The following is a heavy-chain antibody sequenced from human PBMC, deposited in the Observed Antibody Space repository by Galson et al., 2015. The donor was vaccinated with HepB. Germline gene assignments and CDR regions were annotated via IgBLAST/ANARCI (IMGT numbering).Heavy chain of an antibody. Sequence: SLRLSCAASGFTFSNYGMTWVRLAPGKGLEWVSAISGGEEDTHYADSVKGRFTISRANSMNTMYLQMNSLRADDTAVYYCAKGIWYSGTYPFESWGQGTPVIVSP. J-gene: IGHJ4*02. D-gene: IGHD1-26*01. V-gene: IGHV3-23*01. CDR3: AKGIWYSGTYPFES. CDR2: ISGGEEDT. CDR1: GFTFSNYG.